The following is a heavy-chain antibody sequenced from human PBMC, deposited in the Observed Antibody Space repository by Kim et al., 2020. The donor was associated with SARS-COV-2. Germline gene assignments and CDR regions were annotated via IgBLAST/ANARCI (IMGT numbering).Heavy chain of an antibody. CDR2: ISSSSSYT. V-gene: IGHV3-11*06. J-gene: IGHJ3*02. D-gene: IGHD3-9*01. CDR1: GFTFSDYY. CDR3: ASLKLRYLDPDAFGI. Sequence: GGSLRLSCAASGFTFSDYYMSWIRQAPGKGLEWVSYISSSSSYTNYADSVKGRFTISRDNAKNSLYLQMNSLRAEDTAVYYCASLKLRYLDPDAFGIWGQGKMVTVSS.